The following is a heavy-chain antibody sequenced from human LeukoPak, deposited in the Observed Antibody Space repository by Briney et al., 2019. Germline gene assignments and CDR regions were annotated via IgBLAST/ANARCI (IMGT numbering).Heavy chain of an antibody. J-gene: IGHJ4*02. D-gene: IGHD3-22*01. CDR1: GCTFGSSG. CDR2: IRYDGRNK. V-gene: IGHV3-30*02. Sequence: GGSLRFSCAASGCTFGSSGMHWVRQAPGKGLEWLAFIRYDGRNKYYADSVEGRFTISRDNSKNTLYLQMNSLRAEDTAVYYCARDRNYYDSSGSGEFDYWGQGTLVTVSS. CDR3: ARDRNYYDSSGSGEFDY.